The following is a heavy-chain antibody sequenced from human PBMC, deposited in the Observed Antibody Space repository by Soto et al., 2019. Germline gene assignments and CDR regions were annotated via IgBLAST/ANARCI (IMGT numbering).Heavy chain of an antibody. CDR2: ISGSGYNT. CDR3: AKVRGGFRGVPADY. CDR1: GFTFSSYA. Sequence: GGSLRLSCVTSGFTFSSYAMSWVRQAPGKGLKWVSSISGSGYNTDYADSAKGRFTISRDNSRNTLYLQMNSLRADDTAVYYCAKVRGGFRGVPADYWGQGTLVTVSS. V-gene: IGHV3-23*01. D-gene: IGHD3-10*01. J-gene: IGHJ4*02.